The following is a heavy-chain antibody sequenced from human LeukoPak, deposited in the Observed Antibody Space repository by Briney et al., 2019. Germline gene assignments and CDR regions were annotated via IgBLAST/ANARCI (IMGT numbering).Heavy chain of an antibody. D-gene: IGHD2-2*01. Sequence: SETLSLTCTVSGGSISSYYWSWIRQPAGKGLEWIGRIYTSGSTNYNPSLKSRVTMSVDTSKNQFSLKLSSVTAADTAVYYCARDSPTQYCSSTSCRGGYWGQGTLVTVSS. J-gene: IGHJ4*02. CDR1: GGSISSYY. CDR3: ARDSPTQYCSSTSCRGGY. V-gene: IGHV4-4*07. CDR2: IYTSGST.